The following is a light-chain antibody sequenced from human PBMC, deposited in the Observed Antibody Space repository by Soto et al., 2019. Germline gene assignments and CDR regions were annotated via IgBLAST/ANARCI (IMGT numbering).Light chain of an antibody. Sequence: QSVLTQPASVSGSPGQSITISCTGSGSDIGAYNYVSWYQQHPGRVPKLLIHGVTRRPSGVSSRFSASKSAYTASLTISGLQAEDEANYFCSSFTTSYFYVFGPGTKVTVL. CDR1: GSDIGAYNY. CDR2: GVT. CDR3: SSFTTSYFYV. V-gene: IGLV2-14*01. J-gene: IGLJ1*01.